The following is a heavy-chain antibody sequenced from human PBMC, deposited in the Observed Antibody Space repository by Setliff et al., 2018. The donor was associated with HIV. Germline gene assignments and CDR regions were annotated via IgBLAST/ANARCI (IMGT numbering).Heavy chain of an antibody. J-gene: IGHJ6*03. CDR2: INPGGGST. CDR3: VRGVQSPPHYSYYYMDV. CDR1: GGTFSSYA. D-gene: IGHD3-3*01. Sequence: SVKVSCKASGGTFSSYAISWVRQAPGQGLEWMGIINPGGGSTSYAQRFQGKVTITADKSTSTAYMELTSLRFDDTAMYYCVRGVQSPPHYSYYYMDVWGEGTMVTVSS. V-gene: IGHV1-69*04.